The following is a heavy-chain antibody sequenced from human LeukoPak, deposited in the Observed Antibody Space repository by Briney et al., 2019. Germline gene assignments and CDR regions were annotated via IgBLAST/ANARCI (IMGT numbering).Heavy chain of an antibody. CDR1: GLPIADFA. V-gene: IGHV3-43*02. CDR3: ARESGKFDY. CDR2: FSGDGVST. Sequence: PGGSLRLSCVASGLPIADFAMHWVRQAPGKGLELVSLFSGDGVSTFYADSVKGRFSISRDNSKNSLSLEMNSLRTEDTAMYYCARESGKFDYWGQGTLVAVSS. J-gene: IGHJ4*02.